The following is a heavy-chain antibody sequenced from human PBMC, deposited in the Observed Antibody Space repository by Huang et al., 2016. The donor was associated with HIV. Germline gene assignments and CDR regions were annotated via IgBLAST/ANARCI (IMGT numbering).Heavy chain of an antibody. D-gene: IGHD3-22*01. Sequence: QVQLQLWGAGLLKPSETLSLTCAVYGGSFTGFYWSWIRQPPGTGLEWIGEINDTGNTNSDPSIRGRVTMSVNTSKKQFSLQVKAVTVADTAIYYCARRGYYYDGSGFPGFDPWGRGALATVSS. CDR2: INDTGNT. CDR1: GGSFTGFY. V-gene: IGHV4-34*02. CDR3: ARRGYYYDGSGFPGFDP. J-gene: IGHJ5*02.